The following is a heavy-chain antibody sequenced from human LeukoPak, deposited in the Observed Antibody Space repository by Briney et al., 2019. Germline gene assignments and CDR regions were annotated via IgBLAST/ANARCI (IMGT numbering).Heavy chain of an antibody. J-gene: IGHJ4*02. Sequence: ASVNDSFLCSLCIHIYHLIHELRQPPGQGLDWMGIINPSGGSTSYAQKFQGRVTMTRDTSTSTVYMELSSQRSEDTAVYYCARSDRVFDYGREGTRVTVSS. CDR2: INPSGGST. CDR1: IHIYHL. V-gene: IGHV1-46*01. CDR3: ARSDRVFDY.